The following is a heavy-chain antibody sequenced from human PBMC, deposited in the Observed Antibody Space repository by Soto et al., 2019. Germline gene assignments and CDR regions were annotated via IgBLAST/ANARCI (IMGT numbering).Heavy chain of an antibody. CDR3: VRDLSRSGNYKNDAFQI. Sequence: QVQLVESGGGVVQPGRSLRLSCAASGITFRSSGMHWVRQAPGKGLEWVAVMWYDGTTKYYAESVKGRFTISRDTSTNMLYLQTNSLRVDDTAVYYCVRDLSRSGNYKNDAFQIWGQGTMVTVSS. J-gene: IGHJ3*02. CDR1: GITFRSSG. D-gene: IGHD3-10*01. CDR2: MWYDGTTK. V-gene: IGHV3-33*01.